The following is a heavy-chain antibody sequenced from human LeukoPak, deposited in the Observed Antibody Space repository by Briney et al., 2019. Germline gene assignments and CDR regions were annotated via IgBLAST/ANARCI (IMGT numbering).Heavy chain of an antibody. V-gene: IGHV3-20*01. CDR1: GFTFDDYG. CDR2: INWNGGST. CDR3: ARIYDSSGYGACDI. Sequence: GGSLRLSCAASGFTFDDYGMSWVRQAPGKGLEWVSGINWNGGSTGYADSVKGRFTISRDNAKNSLYLQMNSLRAEDTALYHCARIYDSSGYGACDIWGQGTMVTVSS. D-gene: IGHD3-22*01. J-gene: IGHJ3*02.